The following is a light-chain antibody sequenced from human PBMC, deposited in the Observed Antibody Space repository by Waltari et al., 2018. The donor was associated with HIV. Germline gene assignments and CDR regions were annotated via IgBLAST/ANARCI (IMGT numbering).Light chain of an antibody. CDR3: AAGDDSLKGPI. CDR1: SSNIGSNT. Sequence: QSVLTQPPSASGTPGQRVTISCSGSSSNIGSNTVNWYQQLPGTAPKLLIYSYNLRPSGVPCRFAGSKSGTSASLAISGLQSEDEADYYCAAGDDSLKGPIFGGGTKVTVL. J-gene: IGLJ2*01. V-gene: IGLV1-44*01. CDR2: SYN.